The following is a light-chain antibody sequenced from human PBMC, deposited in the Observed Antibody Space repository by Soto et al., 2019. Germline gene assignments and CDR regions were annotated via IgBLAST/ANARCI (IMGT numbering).Light chain of an antibody. Sequence: DIQMTQSPSSLSASVGDRVTIICRASQSVSTRLAWYQQKPLKAPKVLIYDASSWAGGVPSRFTGSGSGTEFTLTINSLQPDDFATDYSQQYSVYCTFGQGTKVEIK. J-gene: IGKJ1*01. CDR3: QQYSVYCT. CDR1: QSVSTR. CDR2: DAS. V-gene: IGKV1-5*02.